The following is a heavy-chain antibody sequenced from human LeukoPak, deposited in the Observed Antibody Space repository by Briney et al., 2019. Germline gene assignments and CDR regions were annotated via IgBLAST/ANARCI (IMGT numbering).Heavy chain of an antibody. CDR3: TTVRSY. CDR1: GFTFSNTW. CDR2: IMTKTAGGAT. J-gene: IGHJ4*02. Sequence: KAGGSLRLFHVASGFTFSNTWMNCARHAPRNWLEWVGRIMTKTAGGATDYAAPVKGRFTISRDDSKNTVYLQLSSLNREDTVVYYCTTVRSYWGQGTLVTV. V-gene: IGHV3-15*01.